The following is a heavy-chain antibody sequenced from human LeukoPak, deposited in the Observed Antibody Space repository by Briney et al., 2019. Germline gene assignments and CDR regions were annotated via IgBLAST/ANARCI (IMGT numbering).Heavy chain of an antibody. CDR2: IRHDGSNK. V-gene: IGHV3-30*02. D-gene: IGHD2-2*01. CDR1: GFTFGSYG. J-gene: IGHJ4*02. Sequence: GGSLRLSCAPSGFTFGSYGMHWVRQAPGKGLEWVAFIRHDGSNKYYADSVKGRFIISRDNSKSILYLQMNSLRVEDTAMYYCAAPGVPAATYYFDYWGQGTLVTVSS. CDR3: AAPGVPAATYYFDY.